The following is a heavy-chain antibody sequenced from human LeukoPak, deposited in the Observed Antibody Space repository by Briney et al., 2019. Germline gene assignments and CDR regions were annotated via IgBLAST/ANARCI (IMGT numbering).Heavy chain of an antibody. CDR1: GGSISSYY. CDR3: ARDASFGVANWFDP. J-gene: IGHJ5*02. V-gene: IGHV4-59*01. Sequence: SETLSLTCTVSGGSISSYYWSWIRQPPGKGLEWIGYIYYSGSTNYNPSLKSRVTISVDRSKNQFSLKLSSVTAADTAVYYCARDASFGVANWFDPWGQGTLVTVSS. D-gene: IGHD3-3*01. CDR2: IYYSGST.